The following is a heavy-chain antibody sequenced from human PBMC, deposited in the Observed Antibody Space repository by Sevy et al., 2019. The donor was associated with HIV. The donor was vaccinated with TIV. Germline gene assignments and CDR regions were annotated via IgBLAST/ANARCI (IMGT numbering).Heavy chain of an antibody. CDR2: ISSSGSTI. D-gene: IGHD3-10*01. V-gene: IGHV3-11*01. J-gene: IGHJ6*03. Sequence: GGSLRLSCAASGFTFSDYYMSWIRQAPGKGLEWVSYISSSGSTIYYADSVKGRFTISRDNAKNSLYRQMNGLRAEDTAVYYCAGVVRGVPGRYYMDVWGKGTTVTVSS. CDR3: AGVVRGVPGRYYMDV. CDR1: GFTFSDYY.